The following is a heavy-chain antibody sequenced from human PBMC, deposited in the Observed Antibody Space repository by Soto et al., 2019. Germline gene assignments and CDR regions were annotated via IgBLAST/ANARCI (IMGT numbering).Heavy chain of an antibody. Sequence: TGVPLRLPCSASGCNCSDLARRWISKEKGKGLDWVAVISYDGSNKYYAASVKGRFTISRDNSKNTLYLQMNSLRADDTAVYYCARATKSYYYDSSGNYGMDVWGQGTTVTVSS. D-gene: IGHD3-22*01. J-gene: IGHJ6*02. CDR3: ARATKSYYYDSSGNYGMDV. CDR2: ISYDGSNK. V-gene: IGHV3-30-3*01. CDR1: GCNCSDLA.